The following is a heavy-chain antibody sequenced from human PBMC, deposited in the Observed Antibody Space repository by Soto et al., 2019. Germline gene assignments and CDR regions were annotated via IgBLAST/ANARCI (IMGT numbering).Heavy chain of an antibody. D-gene: IGHD6-19*01. CDR3: AKDQQWMGHNWSDP. V-gene: IGHV3-23*01. CDR2: ISGSGGST. J-gene: IGHJ5*02. Sequence: PGGSLRLSCAASGFTFSIYAMSLVRQSPGKGLEWVSSISGSGGSTYYADSVKGRFTISRDNSKNTLYLQMNSLRAEDTAVYYCAKDQQWMGHNWSDPWGQGTLVTVSS. CDR1: GFTFSIYA.